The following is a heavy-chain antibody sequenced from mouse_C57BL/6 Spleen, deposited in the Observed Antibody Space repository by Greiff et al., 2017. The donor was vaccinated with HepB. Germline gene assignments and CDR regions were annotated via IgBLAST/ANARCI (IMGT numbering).Heavy chain of an antibody. CDR1: GFSLTSYG. CDR3: ARGLIYYDYDPYFDV. CDR2: IWSDGST. D-gene: IGHD2-4*01. V-gene: IGHV2-6*03. Sequence: VKLVESGPGLVAPSQSLSITCTVSGFSLTSYGVHWVRQPPGKGLEWLVVIWSDGSTTYNSALKSRLSISKDNSKSQVFLKMNSLQTDDTAMYYCARGLIYYDYDPYFDVWGTGTTVTVSS. J-gene: IGHJ1*03.